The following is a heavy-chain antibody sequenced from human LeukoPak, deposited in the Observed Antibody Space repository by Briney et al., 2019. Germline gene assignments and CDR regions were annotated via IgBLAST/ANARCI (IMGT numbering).Heavy chain of an antibody. CDR2: ISSSSSTI. CDR3: ARVFPLSGYWYYMDV. Sequence: GGSLRLSCAASGFTFSSYSMNWVRQAPGKGLEWVSYISSSSSTIYYADSVKGRFTISRDNAKNSLYLQMNSLRDEDTAVYYCARVFPLSGYWYYMDVWGKGTTVTVSS. D-gene: IGHD3-22*01. CDR1: GFTFSSYS. J-gene: IGHJ6*03. V-gene: IGHV3-48*02.